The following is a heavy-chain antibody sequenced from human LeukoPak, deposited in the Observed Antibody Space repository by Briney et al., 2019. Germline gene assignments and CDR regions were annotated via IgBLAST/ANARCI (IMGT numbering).Heavy chain of an antibody. CDR2: ISAYNGNT. V-gene: IGHV1-18*01. D-gene: IGHD2/OR15-2a*01. J-gene: IGHJ4*02. CDR1: GYTFTSYG. Sequence: ASVKVSCKASGYTFTSYGISWVRQAPGQGLEWMGWISAYNGNTNYAQKLQGRVTMTTDTSTSTAYMELRSLRSDDTAVYYCARDLSRFTSVDRPYDYWGQGTLVTVSS. CDR3: ARDLSRFTSVDRPYDY.